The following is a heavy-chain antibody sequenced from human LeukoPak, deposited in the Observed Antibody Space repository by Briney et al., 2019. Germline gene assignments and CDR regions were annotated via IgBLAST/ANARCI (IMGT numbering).Heavy chain of an antibody. CDR2: ISRSGDST. CDR3: ARGRYQLLWGDY. D-gene: IGHD2-2*01. Sequence: GGSLRLSCAASGFTFRYYAMSWVRQAPGKGLEWVSIISRSGDSTYYADSVKGRFTISRDNSKNTLYLQMNSLRAEDTAVYYCARGRYQLLWGDYWGQGTLVTVSS. CDR1: GFTFRYYA. V-gene: IGHV3-23*01. J-gene: IGHJ4*02.